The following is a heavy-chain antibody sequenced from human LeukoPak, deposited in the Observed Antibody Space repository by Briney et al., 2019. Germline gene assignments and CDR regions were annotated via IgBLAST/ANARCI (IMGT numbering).Heavy chain of an antibody. CDR3: ARGRTGDFGY. Sequence: ATXQGLEWMGWMNPNSGNTGYAQKFQGRVTMTRNTSISTAYMELSSLRSEDTAVYYCARGRTGDFGYWGQGTLVTVSS. V-gene: IGHV1-8*01. J-gene: IGHJ4*02. D-gene: IGHD7-27*01. CDR2: MNPNSGNT.